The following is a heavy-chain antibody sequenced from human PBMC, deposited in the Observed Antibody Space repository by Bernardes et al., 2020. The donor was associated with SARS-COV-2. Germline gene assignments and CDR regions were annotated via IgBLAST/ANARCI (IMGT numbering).Heavy chain of an antibody. D-gene: IGHD4-17*01. CDR1: GFTFTSCA. CDR3: ARGGTTVYPNY. J-gene: IGHJ4*02. CDR2: ITSNSRYI. V-gene: IGHV3-21*01. Sequence: GGSLRLSCAASGFTFTSCAMSWVRQAPGKGLEWVSSITSNSRYIYYADSVKGRFTISRDNARNSLYLQMDGLRAEDTAVYYCARGGTTVYPNYWGQGTLFTVSS.